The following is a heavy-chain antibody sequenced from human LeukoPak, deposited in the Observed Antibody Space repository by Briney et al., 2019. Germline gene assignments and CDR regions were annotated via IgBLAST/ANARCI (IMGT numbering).Heavy chain of an antibody. CDR3: ARHKQPLGANDY. D-gene: IGHD4/OR15-4a*01. CDR1: GYSFSSNW. CDR2: IYPGDSDT. J-gene: IGHJ4*02. Sequence: HGESLKISCKGSGYSFSSNWIAWERQMPGKGLGWMGIIYPGDSDTRYSPSFQGQVTFSADKSINTAYLQWSNLKASDTAMYYCARHKQPLGANDYWGQGTLVTVSS. V-gene: IGHV5-51*01.